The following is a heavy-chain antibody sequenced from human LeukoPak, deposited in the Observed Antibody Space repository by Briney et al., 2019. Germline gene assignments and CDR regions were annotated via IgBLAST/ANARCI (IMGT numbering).Heavy chain of an antibody. D-gene: IGHD3-3*01. CDR2: IYYSGNA. CDR1: GGSISSSSYY. Sequence: SETLSLTCTASGGSISSSSYYWGWIRQPPGKGLEWIGTIYYSGNAYYNPSLKSRVTISVDTSKSQFSLKLSSVTAADTAVYYCARAILTPSGFVWHFDLWGRGTLVTVSS. V-gene: IGHV4-39*07. CDR3: ARAILTPSGFVWHFDL. J-gene: IGHJ2*01.